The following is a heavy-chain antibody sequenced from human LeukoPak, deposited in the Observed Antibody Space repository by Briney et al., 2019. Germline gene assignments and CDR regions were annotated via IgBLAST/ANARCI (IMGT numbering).Heavy chain of an antibody. J-gene: IGHJ4*02. CDR3: ARDKMQQSTEGSNFDH. V-gene: IGHV3-21*01. D-gene: IGHD6-13*01. Sequence: PGGSLRLSCAASGFSFSTYMMNWVRQAPGKGLEWVSSISSSSDRILYADSVKGRFTISRDNAKNSLFLQMNSLRVEDTAVYYCARDKMQQSTEGSNFDHWGQGTLVTVSS. CDR2: ISSSSDRI. CDR1: GFSFSTYM.